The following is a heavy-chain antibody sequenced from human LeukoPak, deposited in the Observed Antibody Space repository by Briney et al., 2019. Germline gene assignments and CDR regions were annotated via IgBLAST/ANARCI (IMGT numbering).Heavy chain of an antibody. CDR3: ARGAWSSVRGYAHNMDV. D-gene: IGHD2-2*01. Sequence: ASVKVSCKASGYTFTSYGISWVRQAPGQGLEWMGWINPNSGGTNSAQKFQGRVTVTRDKSTSTVYMELRSLRSEDTAVYYCARGAWSSVRGYAHNMDVWGKGTTVTVSS. CDR1: GYTFTSYG. CDR2: INPNSGGT. J-gene: IGHJ6*03. V-gene: IGHV1-18*01.